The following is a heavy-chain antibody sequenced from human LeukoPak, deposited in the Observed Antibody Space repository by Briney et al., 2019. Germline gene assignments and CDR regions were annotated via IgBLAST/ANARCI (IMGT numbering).Heavy chain of an antibody. V-gene: IGHV3-49*04. CDR3: TREGYSGYGFQAFDI. CDR1: GFTFGDYA. Sequence: PGGSLRLSCTASGFTFGDYAMSRVRQAPGKGLEWVGFIRSKAYGGTTEYAASVKGRFTISRDDSKSIAYLQMNSLKTEDTAVYYCTREGYSGYGFQAFDIWGQGTMVTVSS. D-gene: IGHD5-12*01. CDR2: IRSKAYGGTT. J-gene: IGHJ3*02.